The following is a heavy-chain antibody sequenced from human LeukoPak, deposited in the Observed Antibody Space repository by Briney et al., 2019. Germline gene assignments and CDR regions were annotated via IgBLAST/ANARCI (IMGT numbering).Heavy chain of an antibody. CDR2: INPNSGGT. D-gene: IGHD6-13*01. V-gene: IGHV1-2*02. Sequence: GASVKVSCKASGYTFTGYYMHWVRQAPGQGLEWMGWINPNSGGTNYAQKFQGRVTMTRDTSISTAYMELSRLRSDDTAVYYCARDRHQLISAAGKSGWWPWGQGTLVTVSS. J-gene: IGHJ5*02. CDR3: ARDRHQLISAAGKSGWWP. CDR1: GYTFTGYY.